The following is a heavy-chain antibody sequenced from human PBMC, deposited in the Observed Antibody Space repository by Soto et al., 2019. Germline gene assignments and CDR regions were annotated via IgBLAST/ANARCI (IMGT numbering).Heavy chain of an antibody. V-gene: IGHV4-4*02. Sequence: SETLSLTCAVSGGSISSSKWWTWVRQVPGKGPEWIGKIDQNGITNYNPSLESRVTISKDESSNKLSLKLSSVTAADTAVYYCARLDRDYFYHGMDVWGQGTTVTVSS. CDR2: IDQNGIT. CDR3: ARLDRDYFYHGMDV. J-gene: IGHJ6*02. CDR1: GGSISSSKW. D-gene: IGHD1-1*01.